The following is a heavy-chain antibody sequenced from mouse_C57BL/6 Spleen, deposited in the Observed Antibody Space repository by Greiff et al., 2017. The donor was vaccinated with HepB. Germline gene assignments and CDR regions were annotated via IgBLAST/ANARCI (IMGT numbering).Heavy chain of an antibody. V-gene: IGHV1-5*01. Sequence: SGTVLARPGASVKMSCKTSGYTFTSYWMHWVKQRPGQGLEWIGAIYPGNSDTSYNQKFKGKAKLTAVTSASTAYMELSSLTNEDSAVYYCTREEEFDGYPYYFDYWGQGTTLTVSS. CDR1: GYTFTSYW. J-gene: IGHJ2*01. CDR3: TREEEFDGYPYYFDY. CDR2: IYPGNSDT. D-gene: IGHD2-3*01.